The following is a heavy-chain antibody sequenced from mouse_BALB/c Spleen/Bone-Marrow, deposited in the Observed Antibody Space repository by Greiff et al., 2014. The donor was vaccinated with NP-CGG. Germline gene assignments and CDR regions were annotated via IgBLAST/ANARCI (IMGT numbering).Heavy chain of an antibody. D-gene: IGHD2-1*01. CDR2: IRNKANGYTT. J-gene: IGHJ1*01. Sequence: EVQGVESGGGLVQPGGSLRLSCATSGFTFTDYYMSWVRQPPGKALEWLGFIRNKANGYTTEYSASVKGRFTISRDNSQSILYLQMNTLRAEDSATYYCARDKNYGSDRYFDDWGAGTPVTVSS. CDR3: ARDKNYGSDRYFDD. CDR1: GFTFTDYY. V-gene: IGHV7-3*02.